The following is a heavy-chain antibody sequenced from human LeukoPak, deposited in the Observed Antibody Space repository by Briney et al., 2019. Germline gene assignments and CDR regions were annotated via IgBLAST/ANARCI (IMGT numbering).Heavy chain of an antibody. CDR3: ARAPPYSSASWGYYGMDV. CDR1: GFTFSSYD. J-gene: IGHJ6*02. D-gene: IGHD6-6*01. CDR2: IGIAGDT. V-gene: IGHV3-13*01. Sequence: GGSLRLSCAASGFTFSSYDMHWVRQTIGKGLEWVSSIGIAGDTYYPGSVKGRFTISRENAKNSLYLQMNSLRAGDTAVYYCARAPPYSSASWGYYGMDVWGQGTTVTVSS.